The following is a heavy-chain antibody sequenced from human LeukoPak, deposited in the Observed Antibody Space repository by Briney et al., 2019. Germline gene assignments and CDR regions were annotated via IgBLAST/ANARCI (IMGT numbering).Heavy chain of an antibody. CDR1: GGSISSYY. Sequence: SETLSLTCTVSGGSISSYYWSWIRQPAGKGLEWIGRIYTSGSTNYNPSLKSRVTMSVDTSKNQFSLKLTSVTAADTAVYYCARDSRYSSSWTDFDYWGQGTLVTVSS. CDR3: ARDSRYSSSWTDFDY. J-gene: IGHJ4*02. V-gene: IGHV4-4*07. D-gene: IGHD6-13*01. CDR2: IYTSGST.